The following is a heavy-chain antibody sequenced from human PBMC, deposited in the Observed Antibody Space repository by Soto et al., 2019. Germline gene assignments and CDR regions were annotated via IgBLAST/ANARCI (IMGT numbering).Heavy chain of an antibody. V-gene: IGHV3-23*01. D-gene: IGHD2-21*02. CDR3: ANQNTAKRAFDI. Sequence: EAQLLESGGGLVQPGGSLRLSCAASGFNFINNAMAWVRQAPGKGLEWVSTISADISYTYDTNSVKGRFTISKDTSKNTVYLQMHSVRADDTAIYYCANQNTAKRAFDIWGQGTMVTVSS. J-gene: IGHJ3*02. CDR2: ISADISYT. CDR1: GFNFINNA.